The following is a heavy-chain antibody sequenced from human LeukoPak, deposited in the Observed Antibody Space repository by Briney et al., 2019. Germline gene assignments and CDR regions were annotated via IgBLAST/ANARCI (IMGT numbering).Heavy chain of an antibody. J-gene: IGHJ4*02. CDR2: ISTYNGNT. V-gene: IGHV1-18*01. Sequence: GASVTVSCKTSGYDFTTHGIGWVRQAPGQGLEWVGWISTYNGNTNYAQKLQGRVTLTTDTSTSTAYMELRNLRSDDTATYFCARRNYGKLHFDYWGQGTLVTVSS. CDR3: ARRNYGKLHFDY. CDR1: GYDFTTHG. D-gene: IGHD1-7*01.